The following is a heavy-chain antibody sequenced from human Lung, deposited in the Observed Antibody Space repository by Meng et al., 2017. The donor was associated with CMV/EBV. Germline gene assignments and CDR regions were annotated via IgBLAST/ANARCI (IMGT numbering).Heavy chain of an antibody. D-gene: IGHD4-17*01. CDR3: ARAGAAVTTHFDF. CDR2: ISAENGNT. CDR1: GYTFGIFG. Sequence: QVQLVQSGAVVQKPGASVKVACKASGYTFGIFGITWVRQAPGQGLEWVGWISAENGNTNYAQKFQGRVTLTTDTSTKTAYMDLRGLRSDDSAVYYCARAGAAVTTHFDFWGRGTLVTVSS. V-gene: IGHV1-18*01. J-gene: IGHJ4*02.